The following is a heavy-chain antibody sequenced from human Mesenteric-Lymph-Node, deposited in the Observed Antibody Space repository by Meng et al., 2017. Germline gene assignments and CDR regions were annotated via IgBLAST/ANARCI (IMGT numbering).Heavy chain of an antibody. V-gene: IGHV7-4-1*01. CDR3: ARGNGWRFDY. CDR1: GYTFTGYY. D-gene: IGHD6-19*01. Sequence: QVQLVQSWAGVKKPGASVKVSCKASGYTFTGYYMNWVRHAPGQGLEWMGWININTGNPTYAQGFTGRFVFSLDTSVSTAYLQIDSLKADDTAVYYCARGNGWRFDYWGQGTLVTVSS. CDR2: ININTGNP. J-gene: IGHJ4*02.